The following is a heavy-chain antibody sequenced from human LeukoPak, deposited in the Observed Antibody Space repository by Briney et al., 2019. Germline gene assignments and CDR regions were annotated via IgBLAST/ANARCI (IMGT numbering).Heavy chain of an antibody. V-gene: IGHV4-34*01. J-gene: IGHJ6*03. Sequence: SETLSLTCDVYGGSFSGYYWSWIRQPPGKGLEWIGEINHRGSTNYNPSLKSRVTISVDTSKNQFSLRLNSVTAADTAVYYCARGNLWDYRRYYYYMDVWGKGTTVTISS. CDR3: ARGNLWDYRRYYYYMDV. CDR2: INHRGST. D-gene: IGHD4-11*01. CDR1: GGSFSGYY.